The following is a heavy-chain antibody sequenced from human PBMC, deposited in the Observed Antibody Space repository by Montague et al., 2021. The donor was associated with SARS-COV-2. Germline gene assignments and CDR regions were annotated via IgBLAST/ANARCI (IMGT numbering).Heavy chain of an antibody. D-gene: IGHD3-16*01. CDR2: IYGGGTTT. J-gene: IGHJ4*02. Sequence: SLRLSCAASGFTFSTYALSWVRQAPGKGLEWVSVIYGGGTTTYYADSVKGRLTISRDNSKNTVYLQMHSLTAEDTAVYYCAKGAYKFDYWGQGTLVTVSS. CDR3: AKGAYKFDY. CDR1: GFTFSTYA. V-gene: IGHV3-23*03.